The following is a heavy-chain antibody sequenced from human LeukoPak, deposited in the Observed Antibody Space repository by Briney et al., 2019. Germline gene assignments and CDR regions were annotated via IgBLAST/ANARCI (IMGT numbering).Heavy chain of an antibody. V-gene: IGHV3-11*06. CDR1: GFTFSDYY. CDR2: ISSSSSYT. J-gene: IGHJ5*02. CDR3: AREGITGTTGSWFDP. D-gene: IGHD1-20*01. Sequence: GGSLRLSCAASGFTFSDYYMSWIRQAPGKGLEWVSYISSSSSYTNYADSVKGRFTNSRDNAKNSLYLQMNSLRAEDTAVYYCAREGITGTTGSWFDPWGQGTLVTVSS.